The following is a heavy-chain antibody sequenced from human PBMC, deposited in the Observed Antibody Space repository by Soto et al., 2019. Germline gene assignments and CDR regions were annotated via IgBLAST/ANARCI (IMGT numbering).Heavy chain of an antibody. V-gene: IGHV3-23*01. CDR2: ISVSGDST. J-gene: IGHJ4*02. CDR3: AKIFRYGDPEY. Sequence: EVQLLESGGGLVQPGGSLRLSCAASGFTFSSYAMSWVRQAPGKGLEWVSGISVSGDSTYYAGSVKGRFTISRDNSKGTLYLQMNSLRAEDTAVYYCAKIFRYGDPEYWGQGALVPVSS. D-gene: IGHD2-21*02. CDR1: GFTFSSYA.